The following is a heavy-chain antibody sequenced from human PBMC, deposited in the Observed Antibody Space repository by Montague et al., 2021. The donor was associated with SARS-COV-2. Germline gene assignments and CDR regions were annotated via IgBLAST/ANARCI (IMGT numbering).Heavy chain of an antibody. J-gene: IGHJ4*02. D-gene: IGHD1-20*01. Sequence: SETLSLTCSVTGGSISSSTSYWGWVRQPPGKGLEWIGSMFHSGSTFYNPSLKSRLTISVDTSNNHFSLKLISVTAADTAVYYCVRYEYNWHDDEWFDYWGQGTLVTVSS. CDR2: MFHSGST. CDR3: VRYEYNWHDDEWFDY. CDR1: GGSISSSTSY. V-gene: IGHV4-39*02.